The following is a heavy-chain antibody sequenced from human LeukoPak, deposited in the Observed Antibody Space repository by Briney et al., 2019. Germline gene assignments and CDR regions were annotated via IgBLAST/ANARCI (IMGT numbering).Heavy chain of an antibody. CDR2: INPNTGGT. J-gene: IGHJ4*02. CDR3: AREGMDYGGNSVFVL. CDR1: GYTFTGYY. Sequence: ASVKVSFKASGYTFTGYYIHWVRQAPGQGLEWMGWINPNTGGTYYAQKFQGRVTWTSDTSITTAYMELSSLRSDDTAVYFCAREGMDYGGNSVFVLWGQGTLVTVSS. D-gene: IGHD4-23*01. V-gene: IGHV1-2*02.